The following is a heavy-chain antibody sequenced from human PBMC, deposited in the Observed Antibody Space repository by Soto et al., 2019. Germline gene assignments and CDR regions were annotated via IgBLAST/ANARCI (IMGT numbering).Heavy chain of an antibody. Sequence: QVQLVESGGGVVQPGRSLRLSCAASGFTFSSYAMHWVRQAPGQGLEWVAVISYDGSNKYYADSVKGRFTISRDNPKNTLYVQMNGLRAEDTAVYYCARGPYYDIPYGMDVWGQGTTGTVSS. CDR3: ARGPYYDIPYGMDV. D-gene: IGHD3-9*01. CDR2: ISYDGSNK. J-gene: IGHJ6*02. CDR1: GFTFSSYA. V-gene: IGHV3-30-3*01.